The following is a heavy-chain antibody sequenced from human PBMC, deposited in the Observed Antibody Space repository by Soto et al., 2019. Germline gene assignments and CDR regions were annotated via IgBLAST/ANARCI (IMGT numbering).Heavy chain of an antibody. CDR3: ASLQVPGNFDY. CDR2: IYYRGDT. CDR1: GGSISSRNYY. D-gene: IGHD6-13*01. V-gene: IGHV4-39*01. J-gene: IGHJ4*02. Sequence: QLQLQESGPGLVKPSETLSLTCTVSGGSISSRNYYWAWVRQPPGKGLEWIGNIYYRGDTYYRPSLRSRLTISVDTSKNQFSLKLSSLTAADTAMYYCASLQVPGNFDYWGQGNLVTVSS.